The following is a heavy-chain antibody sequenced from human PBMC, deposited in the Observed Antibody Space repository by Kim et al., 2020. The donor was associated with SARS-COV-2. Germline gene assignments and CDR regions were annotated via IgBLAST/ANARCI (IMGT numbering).Heavy chain of an antibody. J-gene: IGHJ4*02. CDR3: ARRNYYDRDGYHTGFDY. CDR2: IKRDGSDK. V-gene: IGHV3-7*03. CDR1: GFIFDTYW. Sequence: GGSLRLSCEASGFIFDTYWMSWVRQAPGKGLEWVANIKRDGSDKFYVDSVKGRFTISRDNAKNSLYLQMNSLRAEDTAVYYCARRNYYDRDGYHTGFDYWGPGTLVTVSS. D-gene: IGHD3-22*01.